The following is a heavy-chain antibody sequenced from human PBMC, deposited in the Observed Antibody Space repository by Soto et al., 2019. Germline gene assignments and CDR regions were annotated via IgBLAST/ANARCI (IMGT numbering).Heavy chain of an antibody. V-gene: IGHV1-3*01. CDR1: GYTFTTYP. J-gene: IGHJ6*01. D-gene: IGHD3-10*01. Sequence: QVQLVQSGAEVKKPGASVRVSCKASGYTFTTYPIHWVRQAPGQGREWMGWIDAGNGYTKSSQRFQGRLNITRDTSATTAYMELSSLRSEDTAVYYCTAWFGEGFYTMDVW. CDR3: TAWFGEGFYTMDV. CDR2: IDAGNGYT.